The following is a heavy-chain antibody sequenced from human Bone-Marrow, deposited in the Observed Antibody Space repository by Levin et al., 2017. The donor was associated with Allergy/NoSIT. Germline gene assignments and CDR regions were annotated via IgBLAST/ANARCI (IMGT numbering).Heavy chain of an antibody. CDR2: INHSGST. V-gene: IGHV4-34*01. CDR3: ARHCSGGSCYISFDY. D-gene: IGHD2-15*01. J-gene: IGHJ4*02. Sequence: SETLSLTCAVYGGSFSGYYWSWIRQPPGKGLEWIGEINHSGSTNYNPSLKSRVTISVDTSKNQFSLKLSSVTAADTAVYYCARHCSGGSCYISFDYWGQGTLVTVSS. CDR1: GGSFSGYY.